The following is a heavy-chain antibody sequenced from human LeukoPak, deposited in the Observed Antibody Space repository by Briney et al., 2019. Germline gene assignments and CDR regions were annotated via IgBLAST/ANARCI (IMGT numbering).Heavy chain of an antibody. CDR2: ISYDGSNK. Sequence: GGSLRLSCAASGFTFSSYAMHWVRQAPGKGLEWVAVISYDGSNKYYADSVKGRFTISRDNSKNTLYLQMNSLRAEDTAVYYCAKGAGQLVLESYFDYWGQGTLVTVSS. CDR3: AKGAGQLVLESYFDY. CDR1: GFTFSSYA. D-gene: IGHD6-6*01. V-gene: IGHV3-30-3*01. J-gene: IGHJ4*02.